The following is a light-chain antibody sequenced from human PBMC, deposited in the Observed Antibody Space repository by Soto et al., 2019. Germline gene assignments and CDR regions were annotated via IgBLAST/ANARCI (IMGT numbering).Light chain of an antibody. CDR3: QQYGSSPGT. CDR2: GAS. V-gene: IGKV3-20*01. J-gene: IGKJ1*01. CDR1: QSVSSSY. Sequence: EIVLTQSPGTLSLSPGERATLSCRASQSVSSSYLAWYQQKPGQAPSLLIYGASIRATGIPDRFSGSGFGTDFTLTISRLEPEDFPVYYCQQYGSSPGTFGQGTKVEIK.